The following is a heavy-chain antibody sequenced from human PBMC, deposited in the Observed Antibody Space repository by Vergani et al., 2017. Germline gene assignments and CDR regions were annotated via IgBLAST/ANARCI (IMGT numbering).Heavy chain of an antibody. V-gene: IGHV5-51*03. CDR3: AKTHDCSSLYSSYNWFDP. CDR1: GDNFATYW. D-gene: IGHD3-3*01. Sequence: EVQLVPSGAEVKKPGESLKISCKGFGDNFATYWIGWVRQMPGKGLEWMGIIYAGDSDVRYSPSFQGQVTMSVDKSLSTAYLQWSSLKAADTATYYCAKTHDCSSLYSSYNWFDPWGQGTQVTVSS. J-gene: IGHJ5*02. CDR2: IYAGDSDV.